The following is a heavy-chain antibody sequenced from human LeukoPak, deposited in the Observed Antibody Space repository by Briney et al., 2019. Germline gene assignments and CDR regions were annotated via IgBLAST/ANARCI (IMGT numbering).Heavy chain of an antibody. CDR2: IYYSGST. CDR3: ARGVGLLGSNLDY. CDR1: GGSISSCY. Sequence: PSETLSLTCTVSGGSISSCYWSWIRQPPGKGLEWIGSIYYSGSTDYNPSIKSRVTISVDTSKKQLSLKLSSVTAADTAVYYCARGVGLLGSNLDYWGQGALVTVST. V-gene: IGHV4-59*01. J-gene: IGHJ4*02.